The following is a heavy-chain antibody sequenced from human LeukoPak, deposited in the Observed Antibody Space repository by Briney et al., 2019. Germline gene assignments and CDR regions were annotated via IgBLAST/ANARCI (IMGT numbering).Heavy chain of an antibody. Sequence: SGPTLVNPTQTLTLTCTFSGFSLSTSGVGVGWIRQPPGKAPEWLALIYWDDDKRYSPSLKSRLTITKDTSKNQAVLTMTNVDPLDTATYYCANRRGTSGWSEGYFDYWGQGTLVTVSS. J-gene: IGHJ4*02. V-gene: IGHV2-5*02. D-gene: IGHD6-19*01. CDR2: IYWDDDK. CDR1: GFSLSTSGVG. CDR3: ANRRGTSGWSEGYFDY.